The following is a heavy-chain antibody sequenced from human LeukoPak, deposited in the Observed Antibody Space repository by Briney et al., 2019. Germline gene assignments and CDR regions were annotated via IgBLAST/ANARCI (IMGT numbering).Heavy chain of an antibody. Sequence: ASVKVSCKASGYTFTSYGISWVRQAPGQGLEWMGWISAYNGNTNYAQKLQGRVTMSTDTSTSTAYMELRSLRSDDTAVYYCARDHNRWLQRVSDYWGQGTLVTVSS. J-gene: IGHJ4*02. CDR3: ARDHNRWLQRVSDY. D-gene: IGHD5-24*01. CDR1: GYTFTSYG. CDR2: ISAYNGNT. V-gene: IGHV1-18*01.